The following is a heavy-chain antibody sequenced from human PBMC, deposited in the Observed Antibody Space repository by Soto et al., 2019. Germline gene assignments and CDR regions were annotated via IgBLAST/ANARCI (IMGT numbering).Heavy chain of an antibody. CDR3: ARHADCTSTTCYSHYYFGMGI. CDR1: GYNFTNYL. Sequence: GESLKISCQDSGYNFTNYLITWVRQMPGRGLEWMGRIDPSDSYSYYSPSFQGHVTFSADKSINTAYLQWSSLKASDTAVYYCARHADCTSTTCYSHYYFGMGIWGQGTTVTISS. J-gene: IGHJ6*02. CDR2: IDPSDSYS. V-gene: IGHV5-10-1*01. D-gene: IGHD2-2*02.